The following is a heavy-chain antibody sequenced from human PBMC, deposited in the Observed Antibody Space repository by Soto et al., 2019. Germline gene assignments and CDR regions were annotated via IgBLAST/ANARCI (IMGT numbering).Heavy chain of an antibody. V-gene: IGHV4-39*01. J-gene: IGHJ4*02. CDR2: IYYSGST. CDR1: GVSISSGHDY. D-gene: IGHD5-18*01. Sequence: QLQLQESGPGLVKPSETLSLTCTVSGVSISSGHDYWGRIRQPPGKGLEWIGSIYYSGSTYYNPSLKSRVTISADTSKNQFSLRLSSVTAADTAVYYCARVSGTYSSFLDYWGQGTLVTVSS. CDR3: ARVSGTYSSFLDY.